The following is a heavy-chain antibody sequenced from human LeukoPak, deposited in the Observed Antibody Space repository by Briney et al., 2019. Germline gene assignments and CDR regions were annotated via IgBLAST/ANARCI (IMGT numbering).Heavy chain of an antibody. V-gene: IGHV3-23*01. CDR3: AKQDDSSAYEFDY. Sequence: PGGSLRLSCAASGFTFDDYGMSWVRQAPGKGLEWVSTISASGGTTYYADSLKGRLTISRDNSKNTLYLQMNSLRAEDTAIYYCAKQDDSSAYEFDYWGQGTPLTVSS. D-gene: IGHD3-22*01. J-gene: IGHJ4*02. CDR2: ISASGGTT. CDR1: GFTFDDYG.